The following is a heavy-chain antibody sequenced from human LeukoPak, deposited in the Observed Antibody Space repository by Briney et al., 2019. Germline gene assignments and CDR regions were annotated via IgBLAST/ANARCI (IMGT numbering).Heavy chain of an antibody. V-gene: IGHV1-8*03. Sequence: GASVKVSCKASGYTFTSYDINWVRQATGQGLEWMGWMNPNSGNTGYAQKFQGRVTITRNTSISTAYMELSSLRSEDTAVYYCARHGGGSSDYVWGSYRQFDYWGQGTLVTVSS. CDR1: GYTFTSYD. CDR2: MNPNSGNT. D-gene: IGHD3-16*02. CDR3: ARHGGGSSDYVWGSYRQFDY. J-gene: IGHJ4*02.